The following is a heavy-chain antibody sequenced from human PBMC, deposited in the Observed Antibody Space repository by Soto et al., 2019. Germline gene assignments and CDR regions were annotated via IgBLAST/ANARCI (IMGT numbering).Heavy chain of an antibody. Sequence: EVQLVESGGGLVQPGGSLRLSCAASGFTFSSYWMTWVRQAPGKGLEWVANIKPDGSEKWYVDSVKGRFTISRDNAKKSLYLQMNSLRVEDTAVYDGARGDYHDNSGPFSDAFDIWGQGTMVTVSS. CDR3: ARGDYHDNSGPFSDAFDI. CDR1: GFTFSSYW. D-gene: IGHD3-22*01. J-gene: IGHJ3*02. CDR2: IKPDGSEK. V-gene: IGHV3-7*04.